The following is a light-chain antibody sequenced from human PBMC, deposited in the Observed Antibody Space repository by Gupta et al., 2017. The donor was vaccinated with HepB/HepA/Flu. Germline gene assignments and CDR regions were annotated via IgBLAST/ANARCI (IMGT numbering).Light chain of an antibody. CDR1: QSVRSY. CDR3: QQRSDRLT. CDR2: DAS. J-gene: IGKJ4*01. Sequence: EIVLTQSPPTLPLSPGERASLSCSASQSVRSYLAWYQQKPGQAPRLLIYDASTRATGIPARFSGSGSGTDFTLTTSSLEPEDVGVYYCQQRSDRLTFGGGTKVEIK. V-gene: IGKV3-11*01.